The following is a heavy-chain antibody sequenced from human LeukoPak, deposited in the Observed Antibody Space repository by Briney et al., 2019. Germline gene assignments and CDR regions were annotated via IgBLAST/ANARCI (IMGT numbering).Heavy chain of an antibody. Sequence: SETLSLTCAVYGGSFSGYYWSWIRQPPGKGLEWIGEINHSGSTNYNPSLKSRVTISVDTSKNQFSLKRSSVTAADTAVYYCARDPPRWLQIPYFDYWGQGTLVTVSS. CDR3: ARDPPRWLQIPYFDY. J-gene: IGHJ4*02. CDR1: GGSFSGYY. CDR2: INHSGST. V-gene: IGHV4-34*01. D-gene: IGHD5-24*01.